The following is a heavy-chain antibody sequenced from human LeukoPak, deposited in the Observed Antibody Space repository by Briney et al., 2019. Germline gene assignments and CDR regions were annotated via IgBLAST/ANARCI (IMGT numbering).Heavy chain of an antibody. CDR2: IYDSGST. CDR3: ARDGITMVRGVTSYGMDV. J-gene: IGHJ6*04. V-gene: IGHV4-38-2*02. Sequence: SETLSLTCAVSGYTISSGYYWGWIRQPPGKGLEWIGSIYDSGSTYYNPSLKSRVTISVDTSKNQFSLKLSSVTAADTAVYYCARDGITMVRGVTSYGMDVWGKGTTVTVSS. D-gene: IGHD3-10*01. CDR1: GYTISSGYY.